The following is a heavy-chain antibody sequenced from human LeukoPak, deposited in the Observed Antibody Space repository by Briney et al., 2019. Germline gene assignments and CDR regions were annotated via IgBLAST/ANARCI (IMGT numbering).Heavy chain of an antibody. Sequence: PGGSLSLSCAASGFSVSSNYTSWVRQAPGKGLEWVSVIYDDGTIYYADSVKGRFTVSRDNSKNTMYLQMNSLRAEDTAVYYCARDWRVGAEPFDPWGQGTLVTVSS. J-gene: IGHJ5*02. CDR3: ARDWRVGAEPFDP. CDR2: IYDDGTI. V-gene: IGHV3-53*01. D-gene: IGHD1-26*01. CDR1: GFSVSSNY.